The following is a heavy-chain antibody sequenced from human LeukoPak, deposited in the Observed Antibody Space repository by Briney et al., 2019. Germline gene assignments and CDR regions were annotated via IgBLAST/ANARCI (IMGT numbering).Heavy chain of an antibody. CDR3: TSPFYYDFWSGYPISPNDY. Sequence: PGGSLRLSCAASGFTFSGSAMHWVRQASGKGLEWVGRIRSKANSYATAYAASVKGRFTISRDDSKNTAYLQMNSLKTEDTAVYYCTSPFYYDFWSGYPISPNDYWGQGTLVTVSS. CDR2: IRSKANSYAT. V-gene: IGHV3-73*01. D-gene: IGHD3-3*01. J-gene: IGHJ4*02. CDR1: GFTFSGSA.